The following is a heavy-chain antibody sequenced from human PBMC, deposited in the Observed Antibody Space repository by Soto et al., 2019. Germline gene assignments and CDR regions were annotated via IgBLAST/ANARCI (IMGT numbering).Heavy chain of an antibody. CDR1: GYTFTSYG. CDR3: ARDVVEYSSSSGFDY. J-gene: IGHJ4*02. D-gene: IGHD6-6*01. Sequence: ASVKVSCKASGYTFTSYGISWVRQAPGQGLEWMGWISAYNGNTNYAQKLQGRVTMTTDTSTSTAYMELRSLRSDDTAVYYCARDVVEYSSSSGFDYWGQGTLVTVSS. V-gene: IGHV1-18*01. CDR2: ISAYNGNT.